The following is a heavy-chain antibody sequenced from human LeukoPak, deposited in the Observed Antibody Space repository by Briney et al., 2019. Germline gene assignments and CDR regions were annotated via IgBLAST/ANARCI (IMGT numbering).Heavy chain of an antibody. CDR1: GFTFSSYG. V-gene: IGHV3-30*18. CDR3: AKPSAGVGARALGLDY. J-gene: IGHJ4*02. D-gene: IGHD1-26*01. CDR2: ISYDGSNK. Sequence: PGGSLRLSCAASGFTFSSYGMHWVRQAPGKGLEWVAVISYDGSNKYYAGSVKGRFTISRDNSKNTLYLQMNSLRAEDTAVYYCAKPSAGVGARALGLDYWGQGTLVTVSS.